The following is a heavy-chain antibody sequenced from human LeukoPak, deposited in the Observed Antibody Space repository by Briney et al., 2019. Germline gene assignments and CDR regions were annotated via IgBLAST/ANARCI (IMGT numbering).Heavy chain of an antibody. CDR2: IYYSGST. Sequence: SETLSLTCTVSGGSISRYYWGWIRQPPGKGLEWIGSIYYSGSTYYNPSLKSRVTISVDTTKNQFSLKLSSVTAADTAVYYCARELYYDFWSGYRGGGPNWFDPWGQGTLVTVSS. CDR1: GGSISRYY. D-gene: IGHD3-3*01. CDR3: ARELYYDFWSGYRGGGPNWFDP. J-gene: IGHJ5*02. V-gene: IGHV4-39*07.